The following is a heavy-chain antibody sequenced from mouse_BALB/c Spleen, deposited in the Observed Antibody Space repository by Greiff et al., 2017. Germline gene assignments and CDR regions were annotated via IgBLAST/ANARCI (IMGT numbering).Heavy chain of an antibody. Sequence: EVKLMESGGGLVQPGGSRKLSCAASGFTFSSFGMHWVRQAPEKGLEWVAYISSGSSTIYYADTVKGRFTISRDNPKNTLFLQMTSLRSEDKAMYYCAKDDGRSWFAYWGQGTLVTVSA. CDR1: GFTFSSFG. D-gene: IGHD2-3*01. V-gene: IGHV5-17*02. CDR3: AKDDGRSWFAY. CDR2: ISSGSSTI. J-gene: IGHJ3*01.